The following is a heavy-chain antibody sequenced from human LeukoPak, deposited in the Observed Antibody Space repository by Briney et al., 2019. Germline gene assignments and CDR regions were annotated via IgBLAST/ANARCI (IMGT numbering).Heavy chain of an antibody. V-gene: IGHV3-48*02. Sequence: PGGSLRLSCAASGFTFSSYSMNWDRQAPGKGLEWVSYIRSSGSTIYYADSVKGRFTISRDNARNSVYLQMNSLRDEDTAVYYCVRDPDALDYWGQGTPVTVSS. CDR1: GFTFSSYS. CDR3: VRDPDALDY. J-gene: IGHJ4*02. CDR2: IRSSGSTI.